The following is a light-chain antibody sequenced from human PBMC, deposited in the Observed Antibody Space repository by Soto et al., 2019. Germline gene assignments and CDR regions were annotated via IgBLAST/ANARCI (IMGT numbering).Light chain of an antibody. CDR1: RGIRND. CDR3: TQHNSYPVT. Sequence: DIQMTQSPSSLSASIGDRVTITCRASRGIRNDLAWYQQRPGKAPKRLIYAASTLQSGVPSRFNGNGAGTEFTLTIDSLQSEDFATYYYTQHNSYPVTFGGGTKVEIK. CDR2: AAS. J-gene: IGKJ4*01. V-gene: IGKV1-17*01.